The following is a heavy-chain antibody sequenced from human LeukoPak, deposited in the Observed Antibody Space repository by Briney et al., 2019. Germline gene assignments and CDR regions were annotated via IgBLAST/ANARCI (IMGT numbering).Heavy chain of an antibody. J-gene: IGHJ4*02. CDR2: IYYSGST. V-gene: IGHV4-39*01. CDR1: GGSISSRSYY. D-gene: IGHD2-2*01. Sequence: SETLSLTCTVSGGSISSRSYYWGWIRQPPGMGLEWIGSIYYSGSTYYNPSLKSRVTISVDTSKNQFSLKLSSVTAADTAVYYCARGVVPAAISPYLDYWGQGTLVTVSS. CDR3: ARGVVPAAISPYLDY.